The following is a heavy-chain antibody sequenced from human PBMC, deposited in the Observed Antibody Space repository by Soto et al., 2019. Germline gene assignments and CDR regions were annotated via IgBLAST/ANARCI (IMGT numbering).Heavy chain of an antibody. CDR1: GFTFGDYA. J-gene: IGHJ4*02. CDR2: IRSKDFGGTR. V-gene: IGHV3-49*03. D-gene: IGHD2-2*01. Sequence: GGSLRLSCTASGFTFGDYAMSWFRQAPGKGLQWVGFIRSKDFGGTREYAASVKGRFTISRDDSKSIAYLQMNSLITEDTAVYYCSRVSCTCTNCLYYFDYWGQGTRVTVSS. CDR3: SRVSCTCTNCLYYFDY.